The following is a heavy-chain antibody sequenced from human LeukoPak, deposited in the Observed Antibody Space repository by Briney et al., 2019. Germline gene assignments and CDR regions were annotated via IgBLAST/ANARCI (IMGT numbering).Heavy chain of an antibody. Sequence: VASVKVSCKASGYTFTGYYMHWVRQAPGQGLEWMGWINPNSGGTNYAQKFQGRVTMTTDTSTSTAYMELRSLRSDDTAVYYCARDQDYYDSSGYYYYWGQGTLVTVSS. CDR1: GYTFTGYY. CDR3: ARDQDYYDSSGYYYY. CDR2: INPNSGGT. D-gene: IGHD3-22*01. V-gene: IGHV1-2*02. J-gene: IGHJ4*02.